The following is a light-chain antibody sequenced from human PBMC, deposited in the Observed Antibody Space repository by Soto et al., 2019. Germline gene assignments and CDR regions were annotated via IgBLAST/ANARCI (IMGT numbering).Light chain of an antibody. V-gene: IGLV2-8*01. CDR2: EVV. J-gene: IGLJ1*01. CDR1: KXDIGLYDF. CDR3: KSYAGSNTYV. Sequence: ALTQPPSASGSPGQSVTISCTGTKXDIGLYDFVSWYQHHPGKAPRLIIYEVVQRPSGVPDRFSGSKSGNTASLTVSGLQAADEADYFCKSYAGSNTYVFGSGTKVTVL.